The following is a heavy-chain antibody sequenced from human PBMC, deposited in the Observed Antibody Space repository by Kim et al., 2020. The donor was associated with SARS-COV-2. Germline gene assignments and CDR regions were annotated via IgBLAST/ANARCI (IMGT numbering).Heavy chain of an antibody. D-gene: IGHD6-19*01. V-gene: IGHV3-48*03. CDR1: GFTFSSYE. Sequence: GGSLRLSCAASGFTFSSYEMNWVRQAPGKGLEWVSYISSSGSTIYYADSVKGRFTISRDNAKNSLYLQMNSLRAEDTAVYYCARGGGSGWYPWDAFDIWGQGTMVTVSS. J-gene: IGHJ3*02. CDR3: ARGGGSGWYPWDAFDI. CDR2: ISSSGSTI.